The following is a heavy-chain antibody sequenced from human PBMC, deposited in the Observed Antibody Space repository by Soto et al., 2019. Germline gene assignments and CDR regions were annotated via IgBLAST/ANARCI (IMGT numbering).Heavy chain of an antibody. Sequence: PGGSLRLSCAASGFTFSSYAMHWVRQAPGKGLEWVAVISYDGSNKYYADSVKGRFTISRDNSKNTLYLQMNSLRAEDTAVYYCARDQGIAAAGIASHSMDVWGQGTTVTVSS. J-gene: IGHJ6*02. CDR1: GFTFSSYA. CDR3: ARDQGIAAAGIASHSMDV. CDR2: ISYDGSNK. V-gene: IGHV3-30-3*01. D-gene: IGHD6-13*01.